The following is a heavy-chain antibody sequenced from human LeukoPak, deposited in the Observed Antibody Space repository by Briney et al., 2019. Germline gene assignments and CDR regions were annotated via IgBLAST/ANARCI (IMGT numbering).Heavy chain of an antibody. CDR2: ISGSGAST. J-gene: IGHJ4*02. V-gene: IGHV3-23*01. D-gene: IGHD3-10*01. CDR1: GFTFSSYA. CDR3: AKRGYGSGSSKYDDY. Sequence: PGGSLRLSCAASGFTFSSYAMSWVRQAPGKGLEWVSGISGSGASTSYVDSVKGRFTISRDNSKNTLYLQMNSLRAEDTALYYCAKRGYGSGSSKYDDYWGQGTLVTVSS.